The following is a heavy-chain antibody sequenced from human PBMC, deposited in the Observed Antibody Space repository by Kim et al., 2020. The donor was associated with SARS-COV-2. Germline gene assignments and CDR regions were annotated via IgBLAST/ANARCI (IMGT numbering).Heavy chain of an antibody. Sequence: SETLSLTCAVYGGSFSDYYWSWIRQPPGKGLEWIGEINHTGSTNCNPSLKSRVTISVDTSKNEFSLKLTSVTAADTAVFYCARANETAGHWYFDLWGRGTLVTVSS. CDR3: ARANETAGHWYFDL. J-gene: IGHJ2*01. CDR1: GGSFSDYY. V-gene: IGHV4-34*01. CDR2: INHTGST. D-gene: IGHD6-13*01.